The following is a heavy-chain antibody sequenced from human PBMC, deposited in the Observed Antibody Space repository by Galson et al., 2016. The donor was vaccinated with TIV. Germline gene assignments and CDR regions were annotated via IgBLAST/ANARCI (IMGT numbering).Heavy chain of an antibody. CDR3: ARDGYRFGNYFDF. CDR1: GYTFTSYY. J-gene: IGHJ4*02. Sequence: SVKVSCKASGYTFTSYYMHWVRQAPGQGLEWMGIINPSGGSTTYAQKFQGRVTMTRDMSTTTVHMELRSLRSEDTAVYYCARDGYRFGNYFDFWGQGTLVTVSS. V-gene: IGHV1-46*01. D-gene: IGHD5-12*01. CDR2: INPSGGST.